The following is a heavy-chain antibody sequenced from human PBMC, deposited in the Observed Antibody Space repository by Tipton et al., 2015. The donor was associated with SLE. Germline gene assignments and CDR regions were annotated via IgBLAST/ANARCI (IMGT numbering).Heavy chain of an antibody. J-gene: IGHJ6*03. CDR1: GGSISTFY. CDR3: ARAGLATSYYYYMDV. D-gene: IGHD5-12*01. CDR2: ISYSGST. Sequence: TLSLTCTVSGGSISTFYWSWIRQPPGKGLEWIGCISYSGSTNYNPSLKSRVTISVDTSKNQFSLKLSSVTAADTAVYYCARAGLATSYYYYMDVWGKGTTVTVSS. V-gene: IGHV4-59*01.